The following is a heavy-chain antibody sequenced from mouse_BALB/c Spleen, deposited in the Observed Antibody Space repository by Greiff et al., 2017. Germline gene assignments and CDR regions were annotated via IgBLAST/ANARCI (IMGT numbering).Heavy chain of an antibody. CDR3: ARRGGDGDYYAMDY. J-gene: IGHJ4*01. D-gene: IGHD1-1*02. CDR2: ISSGSSTI. Sequence: EVKLVESGGGLVQPGGSRKLSCAASGFTFSSFGMHWVRQAPEKGLEWVAYISSGSSTIYYADTVKGRFTISRDNPKNTLFLQMTSLRSEDTAMYYCARRGGDGDYYAMDYWGQGTSVTVSS. V-gene: IGHV5-17*02. CDR1: GFTFSSFG.